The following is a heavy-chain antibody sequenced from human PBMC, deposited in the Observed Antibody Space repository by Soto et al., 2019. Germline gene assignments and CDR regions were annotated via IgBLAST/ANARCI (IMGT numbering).Heavy chain of an antibody. Sequence: QVQLVQSGAEVKKPGSSVKVSCKASGGTFSSYAIRWVRQAPGQGLEWMGGIIPIFGTANYAQKFQGRVTITADESTSTAYMELSSLRSEDTAVYYCARGGRVIRSFDWQAGDGMDVWGQSTTVTVSS. D-gene: IGHD3-9*01. CDR3: ARGGRVIRSFDWQAGDGMDV. V-gene: IGHV1-69*01. J-gene: IGHJ6*02. CDR2: IIPIFGTA. CDR1: GGTFSSYA.